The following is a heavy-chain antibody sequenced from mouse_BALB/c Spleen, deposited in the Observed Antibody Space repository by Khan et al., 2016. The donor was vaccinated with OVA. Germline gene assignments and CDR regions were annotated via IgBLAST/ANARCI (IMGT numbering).Heavy chain of an antibody. D-gene: IGHD2-10*01. CDR1: GFSLTNYG. CDR3: ARQPYYHYNVMDY. CDR2: IWNDGST. J-gene: IGHJ4*01. Sequence: QVQLKQSGPGLVAPSQSLSITCTISGFSLTNYGVHWVRQPPGKGLEWLAVIWNDGSTNYNSAFKSRLTITKDDSKSQVFLKMNSLQTDDTAIYFCARQPYYHYNVMDYWGQGTSVTVSS. V-gene: IGHV2-6-1*01.